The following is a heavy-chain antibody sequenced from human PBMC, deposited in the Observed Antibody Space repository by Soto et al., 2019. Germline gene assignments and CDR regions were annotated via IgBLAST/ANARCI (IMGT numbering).Heavy chain of an antibody. CDR3: ARASSTSYYFDY. CDR1: GFTFSSYG. J-gene: IGHJ4*02. Sequence: QVQLVESGGGVVQPGRSLRLSCAASGFTFSSYGMHWVRQAPGKGLEWVAVIWYDGSNKYYADSVKGRFTISRDNSKNTLYLHMNSLRAEDTAEYYCARASSTSYYFDYWGQGTLVTVSS. CDR2: IWYDGSNK. D-gene: IGHD2-2*01. V-gene: IGHV3-33*01.